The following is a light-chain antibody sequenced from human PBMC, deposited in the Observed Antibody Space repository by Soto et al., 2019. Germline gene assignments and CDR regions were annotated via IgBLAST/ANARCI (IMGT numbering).Light chain of an antibody. CDR3: QQSYSTPPWK. CDR2: AAS. J-gene: IGKJ1*01. CDR1: QSIVTY. Sequence: DIQMTQSPSSLSASVGDRVTITCRASQSIVTYLNWYLQKPGKAPKLLIYAASNMQSGVPSRFSGSGSGTDFTLTISGLQPEDFATYFCQQSYSTPPWKFGQGTEVDIK. V-gene: IGKV1-39*01.